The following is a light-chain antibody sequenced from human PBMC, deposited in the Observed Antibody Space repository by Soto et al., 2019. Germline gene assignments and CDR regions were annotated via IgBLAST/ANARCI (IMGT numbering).Light chain of an antibody. J-gene: IGLJ2*01. V-gene: IGLV2-14*01. Sequence: QSALTQPASVSGSPGQSITISCPGTSSDVGGYNYVSWYQQHPGKAPKLMIYDVSNRPSGVSNRFSGSKSGNTASLTISGLQDEDEADYYCSSYTSSSTLMVFGGGTKLTVL. CDR1: SSDVGGYNY. CDR3: SSYTSSSTLMV. CDR2: DVS.